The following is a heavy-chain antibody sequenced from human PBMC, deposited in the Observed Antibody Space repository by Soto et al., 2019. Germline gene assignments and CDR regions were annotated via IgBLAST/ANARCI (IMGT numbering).Heavy chain of an antibody. J-gene: IGHJ4*02. CDR1: GFTFSSYG. D-gene: IGHD4-17*01. Sequence: GGSLRLSCAASGFTFSSYGMHWVRQAPGKGLEWVAVISYDGSNKYYADSVKGRFTISRDNSKNTLYLQMNSLRAEDMAVYYCAKFDYGDYYFDYWGQGTLVTVSS. CDR2: ISYDGSNK. V-gene: IGHV3-30*18. CDR3: AKFDYGDYYFDY.